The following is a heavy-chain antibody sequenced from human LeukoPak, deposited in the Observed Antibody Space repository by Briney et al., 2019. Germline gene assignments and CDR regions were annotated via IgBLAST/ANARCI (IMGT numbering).Heavy chain of an antibody. J-gene: IGHJ6*02. D-gene: IGHD3-22*01. CDR2: INPNSGGT. V-gene: IGHV1-2*04. Sequence: GAXVKVSCRASGYTFTGYYMHWVRQAPGQGLEWMGWINPNSGGTNYAQKFQGWVTMTRDTSISTAYMELSRLRSDDTAAYYCARDRDSSGSRLDVWGQGTTVTVSS. CDR1: GYTFTGYY. CDR3: ARDRDSSGSRLDV.